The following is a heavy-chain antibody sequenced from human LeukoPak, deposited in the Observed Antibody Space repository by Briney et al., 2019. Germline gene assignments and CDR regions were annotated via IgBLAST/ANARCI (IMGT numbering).Heavy chain of an antibody. Sequence: ASVKVSCKASGYTFTNYYIHWVRQAPGQGLEWMGMINPSGGRTTYAKKFQGRVTMTRDTSTNTVYTELSSLRSDDTAVYYCARDDPKVGELFHWGQGTLVTVSS. V-gene: IGHV1-46*01. J-gene: IGHJ4*02. CDR1: GYTFTNYY. CDR3: ARDDPKVGELFH. CDR2: INPSGGRT. D-gene: IGHD3-10*01.